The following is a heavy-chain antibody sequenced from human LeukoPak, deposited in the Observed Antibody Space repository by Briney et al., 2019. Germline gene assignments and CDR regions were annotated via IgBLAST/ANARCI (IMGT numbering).Heavy chain of an antibody. CDR2: IYPGDSDT. Sequence: GESLKISCKCSGYSFTNHWIGWVRQMPGKGLEWMGIIYPGDSDTRYSPSFQGQVTISADKSISMAYLQWSSLKASDTAMYYCARLPQWGGTYHFDYWGQGALLTVSS. J-gene: IGHJ4*02. CDR1: GYSFTNHW. CDR3: ARLPQWGGTYHFDY. D-gene: IGHD1-26*01. V-gene: IGHV5-51*01.